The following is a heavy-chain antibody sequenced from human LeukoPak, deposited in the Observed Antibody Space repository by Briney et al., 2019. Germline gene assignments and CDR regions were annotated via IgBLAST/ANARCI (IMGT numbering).Heavy chain of an antibody. Sequence: GGSLRLSCAASGFTFSSYEMNWVRQAPGKGLEWVSYISSSGSTIYYADSVKGRFTISRDNAKNSLYLQMNSLRAEDTAVYYCAKVGTDYYDSSGYYALNRHHFDYWGQGTLVTVSS. CDR3: AKVGTDYYDSSGYYALNRHHFDY. V-gene: IGHV3-48*03. D-gene: IGHD3-22*01. CDR1: GFTFSSYE. CDR2: ISSSGSTI. J-gene: IGHJ4*02.